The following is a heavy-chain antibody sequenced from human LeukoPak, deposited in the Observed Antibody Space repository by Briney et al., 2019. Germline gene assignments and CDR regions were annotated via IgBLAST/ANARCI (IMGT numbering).Heavy chain of an antibody. D-gene: IGHD1-26*01. CDR1: GFTFSDHY. Sequence: PRGSLRLSCAASGFTFSDHYMDWVRQTPGKGLEWVGRSRNKANSYTTEYTASVKGRFIISRDDSKNSLFLQMNSLKTDDTAVYYCTRASLSGSYFFYWGQGALVTVSS. CDR2: SRNKANSYTT. J-gene: IGHJ4*02. CDR3: TRASLSGSYFFY. V-gene: IGHV3-72*01.